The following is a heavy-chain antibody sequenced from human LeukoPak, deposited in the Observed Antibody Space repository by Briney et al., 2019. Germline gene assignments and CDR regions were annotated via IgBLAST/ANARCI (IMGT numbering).Heavy chain of an antibody. D-gene: IGHD6-19*01. J-gene: IGHJ4*02. Sequence: GASVKVSCKASGYTFTGYYMHWVRQAPGQGLEWMGRINPNSGGTNYAQKFQGRVTMTRDTSISTAYMELSRLRSDDTAVYYCARTRIAVAGDPDYWGQGTLVTVSS. V-gene: IGHV1-2*06. CDR2: INPNSGGT. CDR3: ARTRIAVAGDPDY. CDR1: GYTFTGYY.